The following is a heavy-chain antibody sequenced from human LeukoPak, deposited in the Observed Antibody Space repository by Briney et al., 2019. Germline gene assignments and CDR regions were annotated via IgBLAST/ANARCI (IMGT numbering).Heavy chain of an antibody. CDR2: ISGSGGFA. Sequence: GGSLRLSCAASGFTFSNYVMSWVRQAPGKGLEWVSVISGSGGFAYYADSVKGRFTISRDKSKNTLYLQMNSLRVEDSAVYFCARDGTRSSDYWGQGTLVTVSS. D-gene: IGHD4-17*01. V-gene: IGHV3-23*01. CDR1: GFTFSNYV. J-gene: IGHJ4*02. CDR3: ARDGTRSSDY.